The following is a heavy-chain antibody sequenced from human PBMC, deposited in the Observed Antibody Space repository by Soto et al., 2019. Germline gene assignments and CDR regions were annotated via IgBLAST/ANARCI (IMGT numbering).Heavy chain of an antibody. V-gene: IGHV1-2*02. CDR2: ISPKSGGT. CDR3: GRGRSGELVVFY. J-gene: IGHJ4*02. Sequence: QVQLVQSGAEVKESGASVKVSCKASGYTFTGYYIHWVRQAPGQGLEWVGEISPKSGGTRYAQKYQGRVTMTKDTSISTVYMELTNLSPDDTAVYYCGRGRSGELVVFYWGQGTLVTVHS. D-gene: IGHD1-7*01. CDR1: GYTFTGYY.